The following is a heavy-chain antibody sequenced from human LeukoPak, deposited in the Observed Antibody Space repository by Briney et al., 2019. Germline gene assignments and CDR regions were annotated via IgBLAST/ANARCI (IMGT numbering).Heavy chain of an antibody. CDR3: ARGRGDLDWFDP. CDR2: INPSGGST. Sequence: ASVKVSCKASGYTFTSYYMHWVRQAPGQGLEWMGIINPSGGSTSYAQKFQGRVTITRNTSISTAYMELSSLRSEDTAVYYCARGRGDLDWFDPWGQGTLVTVSS. D-gene: IGHD3-16*01. V-gene: IGHV1-46*01. J-gene: IGHJ5*02. CDR1: GYTFTSYY.